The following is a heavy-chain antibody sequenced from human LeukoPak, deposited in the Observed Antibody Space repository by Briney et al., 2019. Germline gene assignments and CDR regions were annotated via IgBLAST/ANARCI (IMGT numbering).Heavy chain of an antibody. V-gene: IGHV3-30*02. J-gene: IGHJ4*02. D-gene: IGHD3-10*01. CDR1: GFTFSSYG. CDR3: ARGASGSYQYYFDY. CDR2: IRYDGSNK. Sequence: GGSLRLSCAASGFTFSSYGMHWVRQAPGKGLEWVAFIRYDGSNKYYADSVKGRFTISRDNSKNTLYLQMNSLRAEDTAVYYCARGASGSYQYYFDYWGRGTLVTVSS.